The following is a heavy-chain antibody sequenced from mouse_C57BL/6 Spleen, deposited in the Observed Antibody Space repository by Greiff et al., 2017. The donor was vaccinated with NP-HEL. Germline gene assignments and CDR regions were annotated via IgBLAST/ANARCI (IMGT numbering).Heavy chain of an antibody. CDR2: IRNKANGYTT. D-gene: IGHD1-1*01. J-gene: IGHJ1*03. CDR1: GFTFTDYY. V-gene: IGHV7-3*01. CDR3: ARPYYYGSYLYFDV. Sequence: EVQVVESGGGLVQPGGSLSLSCAASGFTFTDYYMSWVRQPPGKALEWLGFIRNKANGYTTEYSASVKGRFTISRDNSQSILYLQMNALRAEDSATYYCARPYYYGSYLYFDVWGTGTTVTVSS.